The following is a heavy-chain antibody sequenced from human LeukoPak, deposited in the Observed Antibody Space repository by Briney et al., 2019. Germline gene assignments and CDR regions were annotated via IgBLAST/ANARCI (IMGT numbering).Heavy chain of an antibody. CDR1: GFTFSSYG. CDR3: ATMGETPGPRPTDY. J-gene: IGHJ4*02. V-gene: IGHV3-30*02. CDR2: IRYDGSNK. D-gene: IGHD3-16*01. Sequence: GGSLRLSCAASGFTFSSYGMHWVRQAPGKGLEWVAFIRYDGSNKYYADSVKGRFTISRDNSKNTLYLQMNSLRAEDTAVYYCATMGETPGPRPTDYWGQGTLVTVSS.